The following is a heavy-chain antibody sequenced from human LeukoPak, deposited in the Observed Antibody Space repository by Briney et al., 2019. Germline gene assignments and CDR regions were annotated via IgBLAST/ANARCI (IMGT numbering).Heavy chain of an antibody. V-gene: IGHV4-59*08. D-gene: IGHD2-2*01. Sequence: KPSETLSLTCTVSGGSISSYYWSWIRQPPGKGLEWIGYIYYSGSTNYNPSLKSRVTISVDTSKNQFSLKLSSVTAADTAVYYCARHSPHRTYCSSTSCRRGWFDPWGQGTLVTVSS. CDR1: GGSISSYY. CDR2: IYYSGST. CDR3: ARHSPHRTYCSSTSCRRGWFDP. J-gene: IGHJ5*02.